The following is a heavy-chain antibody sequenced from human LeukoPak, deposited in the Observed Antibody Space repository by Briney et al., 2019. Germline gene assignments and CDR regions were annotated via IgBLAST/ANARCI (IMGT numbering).Heavy chain of an antibody. CDR1: GYNLNDHY. CDR3: SREKVDKTFYDYVWQIYKYEVYFDY. CDR2: INPDSGVT. Sequence: ASVRVACKASGYNLNDHYIHWVRQAPGQGLEWMGRINPDSGVTNDAQKFQGRVTMTRDTSISTAYMELSRLRSDDTAVYYCSREKVDKTFYDYVWQIYKYEVYFDYWGQGTLVTVSS. J-gene: IGHJ4*02. V-gene: IGHV1-2*06. D-gene: IGHD3-16*01.